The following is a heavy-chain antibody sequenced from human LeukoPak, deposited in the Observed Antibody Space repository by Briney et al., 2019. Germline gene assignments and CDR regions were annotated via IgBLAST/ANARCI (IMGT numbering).Heavy chain of an antibody. V-gene: IGHV4-59*01. J-gene: IGHJ3*02. CDR3: ARGPVGGTTYNDGDAFDI. CDR2: IYYSGST. Sequence: SETLSLTCTVSGGSISRYYWSWIRQPPGKGLEWIGYIYYSGSTNYNPSLKSRVTTSVDTSKNQFSLKLSSVTAADTAVYYCARGPVGGTTYNDGDAFDIWGQGTMVTVSS. CDR1: GGSISRYY. D-gene: IGHD1-7*01.